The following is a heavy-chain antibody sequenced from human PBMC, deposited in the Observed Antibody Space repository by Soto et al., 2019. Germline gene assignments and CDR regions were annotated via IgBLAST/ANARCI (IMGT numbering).Heavy chain of an antibody. CDR3: ARAFPYYDFWSGSNGGLNWFDP. D-gene: IGHD3-3*01. V-gene: IGHV4-30-4*01. CDR2: IYYSGST. CDR1: GGSISSGDYY. J-gene: IGHJ5*02. Sequence: SETLSLTCTVSGGSISSGDYYWSWIRQPPGKGLEWIGYIYYSGSTYYNPSLKSRVTISVDTSKNQFSLKLSSVTAADTAVYYCARAFPYYDFWSGSNGGLNWFDPWGQGTLVTVSS.